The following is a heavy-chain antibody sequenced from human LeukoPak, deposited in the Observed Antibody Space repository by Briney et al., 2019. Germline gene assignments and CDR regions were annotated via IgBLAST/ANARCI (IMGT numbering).Heavy chain of an antibody. D-gene: IGHD3-10*01. CDR3: AREPITMVRGVTWSYGSPFDY. V-gene: IGHV1-18*01. Sequence: ASVKVSCMASGYTFTSYGISWVRQAPGQGLEWMGWISDYNGYTNYAQKLQGRATMTTDTSTSTDYMEPRSLRSDGTAVYYCAREPITMVRGVTWSYGSPFDYWGQGTLVTVSS. J-gene: IGHJ4*02. CDR2: ISDYNGYT. CDR1: GYTFTSYG.